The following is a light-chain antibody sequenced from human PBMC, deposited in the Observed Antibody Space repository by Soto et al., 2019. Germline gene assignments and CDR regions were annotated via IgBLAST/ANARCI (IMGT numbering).Light chain of an antibody. CDR3: SSYTVTNTLV. Sequence: QSVLTQPASVSASPGQSITISCSGTSNDIGDYEYVSWFQHHPGKAPKLIIYEVTNRPSGVSHRFSGSKSGKTASLTISGLQADDEADYYCSSYTVTNTLVFGGGTKLTVL. CDR1: SNDIGDYEY. V-gene: IGLV2-14*01. CDR2: EVT. J-gene: IGLJ2*01.